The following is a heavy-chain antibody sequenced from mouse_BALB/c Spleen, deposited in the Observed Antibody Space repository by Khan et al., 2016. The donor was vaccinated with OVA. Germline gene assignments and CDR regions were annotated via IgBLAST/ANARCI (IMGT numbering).Heavy chain of an antibody. CDR2: ISYSGST. Sequence: SGPGLVKPSQSLSLTCTVTGYSITSDYAWNWIRQFPGNKLEWMGYISYSGSTSYNPSLKSRISITRDTSKNQFFLQLNSVTTEDTATYYCARSIMANWGQGTTLTVSS. J-gene: IGHJ2*01. V-gene: IGHV3-2*02. CDR3: ARSIMAN. CDR1: GYSITSDYA.